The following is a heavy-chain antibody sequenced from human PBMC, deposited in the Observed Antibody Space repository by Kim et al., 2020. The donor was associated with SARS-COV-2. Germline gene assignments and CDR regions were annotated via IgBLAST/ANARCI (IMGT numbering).Heavy chain of an antibody. CDR3: ARGGIWFGGLSDY. D-gene: IGHD3-10*01. V-gene: IGHV4-59*08. Sequence: SETLSLTCTVSGGSISSYYWSWIRQPPGKGLEWIGYIYYSGSTNYNPSLKSRVTISVDTSKNQFSLKLSSVTAADTAVYYCARGGIWFGGLSDYWGQGT. J-gene: IGHJ4*02. CDR2: IYYSGST. CDR1: GGSISSYY.